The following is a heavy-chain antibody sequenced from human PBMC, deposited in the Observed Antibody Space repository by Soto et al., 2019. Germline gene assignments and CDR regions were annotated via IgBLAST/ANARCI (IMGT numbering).Heavy chain of an antibody. CDR1: GYTFTNYG. CDR2: ISAYNGNT. Sequence: ASVKVSCKASGYTFTNYGLTWVRQAPGQGPEWVGWISAYNGNTHYAQKLQGRVAMTTDTSTSTAYMELRSLSSDDTAVYYCARGGHDSSGYYLPQRGNHFDYWGQGTLVTVSS. D-gene: IGHD3-22*01. J-gene: IGHJ4*02. V-gene: IGHV1-18*01. CDR3: ARGGHDSSGYYLPQRGNHFDY.